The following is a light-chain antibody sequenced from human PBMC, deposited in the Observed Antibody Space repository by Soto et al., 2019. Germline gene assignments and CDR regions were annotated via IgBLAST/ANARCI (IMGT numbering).Light chain of an antibody. CDR3: LQDYNYPWT. Sequence: IQMTQSPSTLSASVVDRVTITFRASQSISSWLASYQQKPGKAPKLLIYSASSLQSGVPSRFSGSGSGTDFTLTISSLQPEDFATYYCLQDYNYPWTFGQGTKVDIK. CDR1: QSISSW. CDR2: SAS. J-gene: IGKJ1*01. V-gene: IGKV1-6*01.